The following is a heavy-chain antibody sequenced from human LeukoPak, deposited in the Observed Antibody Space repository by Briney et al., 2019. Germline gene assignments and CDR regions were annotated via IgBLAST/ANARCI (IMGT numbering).Heavy chain of an antibody. J-gene: IGHJ4*02. CDR1: GDSIISSNYY. D-gene: IGHD6-6*01. CDR2: IYYSGAT. V-gene: IGHV4-39*01. CDR3: ARLVEYGSSSSDS. Sequence: SETLSLTCTVSGDSIISSNYYWGWLRQPPGKGLEWIGHIYYSGATYYNASLKSRVTISVDTSKNQFSLKLNLVTAADTAVYYCARLVEYGSSSSDSWGQGTLVTVSS.